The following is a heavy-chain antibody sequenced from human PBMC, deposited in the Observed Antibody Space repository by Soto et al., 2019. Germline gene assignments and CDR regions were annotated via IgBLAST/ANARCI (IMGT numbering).Heavy chain of an antibody. V-gene: IGHV3-53*02. D-gene: IGHD3-10*01. J-gene: IGHJ4*02. CDR1: GFSVSRNY. CDR2: VYSGGAT. CDR3: ARGPGPL. Sequence: QLVETGGGLIQPGTSLTLSCAASGFSVSRNYMTWVRQAPGKGLEWVSFVYSGGATFYADSVKGRFILSRDDSQNTIYLKMNNPRAEDPAVYFCARGPGPLWGRGTLVTVAS.